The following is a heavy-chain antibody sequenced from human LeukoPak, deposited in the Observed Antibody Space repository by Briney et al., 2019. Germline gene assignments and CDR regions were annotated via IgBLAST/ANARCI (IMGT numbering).Heavy chain of an antibody. CDR1: GYSFNTYW. Sequence: GESLRISCKGSGYSFNTYWIAWVRHMPGKGLECMGIIYPGDSETGYSPSFQGQVTISADKSISTAYLRWSSLKASDTAMYYCAKLTRGVYEKFDLWGQGTLINVSS. V-gene: IGHV5-51*01. CDR2: IYPGDSET. J-gene: IGHJ4*02. D-gene: IGHD3-10*01. CDR3: AKLTRGVYEKFDL.